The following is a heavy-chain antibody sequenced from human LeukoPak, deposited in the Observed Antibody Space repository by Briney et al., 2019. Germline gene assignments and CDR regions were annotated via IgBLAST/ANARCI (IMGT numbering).Heavy chain of an antibody. CDR2: INHSGST. V-gene: IGHV4-30-2*01. J-gene: IGHJ4*02. CDR3: ARGGLLFNTSYYFDY. D-gene: IGHD2-21*01. Sequence: SQTLSLTCTVSGGSISSGGYYWSWIRQPPGKGLEWIGEINHSGSTNYNPSLKSRVTISVDTSKNQFSLKLSSVTAADTAVYYCARGGLLFNTSYYFDYWGQGTLVTVSS. CDR1: GGSISSGGYY.